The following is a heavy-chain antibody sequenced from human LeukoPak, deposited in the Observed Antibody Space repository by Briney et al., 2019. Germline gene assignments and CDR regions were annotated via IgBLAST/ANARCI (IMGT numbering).Heavy chain of an antibody. CDR2: ISWDGGST. CDR1: GFTFDDYP. J-gene: IGHJ4*02. D-gene: IGHD2-2*02. CDR3: AKEYCSSTSCYNSFLYYFDY. V-gene: IGHV3-43D*03. Sequence: PGGSLRLSCAASGFTFDDYPMHWVREAPGKGVEWVSLISWDGGSTYYADSVKSRFTISRDNSKISLYLQMNSLRAEDTALYYCAKEYCSSTSCYNSFLYYFDYWGQGTLVTVSS.